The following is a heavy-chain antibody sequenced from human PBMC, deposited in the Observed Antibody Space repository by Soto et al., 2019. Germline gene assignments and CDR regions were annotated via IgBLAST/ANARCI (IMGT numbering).Heavy chain of an antibody. V-gene: IGHV4-34*01. CDR1: GGSFSGYY. Sequence: SETLPLTCAVYGGSFSGYYWIWIRQPPGKGLEWIGEINHSGSTNYNPSLKSRVTISVDTSKNQFSLKLSSVTAADTAVYYCARGLRSYGRYFDYWGQGTLVTVSS. J-gene: IGHJ4*02. D-gene: IGHD1-26*01. CDR2: INHSGST. CDR3: ARGLRSYGRYFDY.